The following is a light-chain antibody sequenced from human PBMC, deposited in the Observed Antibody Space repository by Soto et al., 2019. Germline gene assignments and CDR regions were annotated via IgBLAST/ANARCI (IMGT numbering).Light chain of an antibody. V-gene: IGLV1-40*01. CDR3: QSYDSSLSGYV. J-gene: IGLJ1*01. Sequence: QSVLTQPPSVSGAPGQRVTISCTGSSSNIGAGYDVHWYQQLPGTAPKLLIYANNIRPSGVPGRFSGSKSVTSASLAITGLQAEDEADYYCQSYDSSLSGYVFGTGTKVTVL. CDR2: ANN. CDR1: SSNIGAGYD.